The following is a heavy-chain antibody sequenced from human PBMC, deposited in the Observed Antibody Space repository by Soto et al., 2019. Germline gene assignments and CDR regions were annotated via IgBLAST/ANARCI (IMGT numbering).Heavy chain of an antibody. D-gene: IGHD5-12*01. CDR1: GDSVASGSHY. CDR2: IFYSENT. CDR3: ARVXVEMATIGYYYSYGVDV. V-gene: IGHV4-61*01. J-gene: IGHJ6*02. Sequence: SETLSLTCTVSGDSVASGSHYWSWIRQPPGKGLEYIGYIFYSENTSYHPSLKSRVTISVDTSKNQFSLKLSSVTAADTALYYCARVXVEMATIGYYYSYGVDVWGQGTTVTVSS.